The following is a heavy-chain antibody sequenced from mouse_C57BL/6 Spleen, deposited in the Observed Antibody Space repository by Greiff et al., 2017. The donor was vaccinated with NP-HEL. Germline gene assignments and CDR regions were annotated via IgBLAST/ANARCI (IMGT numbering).Heavy chain of an antibody. CDR1: GYSITSGYY. Sequence: EVQLQQSGPGLVKPSQSLSLTCSVTGYSITSGYYWNWIRQFPGNKLEWMGYISYDGSNNYNQSLKNRISITRDTSKNQFFLKLNSVTTEDTATYYCARGPYYGSSYGAMDYWGQGTSVTVSS. J-gene: IGHJ4*01. V-gene: IGHV3-6*01. D-gene: IGHD1-1*01. CDR2: ISYDGSN. CDR3: ARGPYYGSSYGAMDY.